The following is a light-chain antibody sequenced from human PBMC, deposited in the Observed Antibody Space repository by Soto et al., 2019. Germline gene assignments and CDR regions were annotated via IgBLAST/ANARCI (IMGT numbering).Light chain of an antibody. CDR1: SPNVGVYKL. J-gene: IGLJ2*01. CDR2: EGS. V-gene: IGLV2-23*01. CDR3: CSYAGESTVT. Sequence: QSVLTQPPSVSGTPGQRVTISCSGTSPNVGVYKLVSWYQQHPGKAPKLIIYEGSKRPSGVSNRFSGSKSGNAASLTISGLQAEDEADYHCCSYAGESTVTFGGGTKLTVL.